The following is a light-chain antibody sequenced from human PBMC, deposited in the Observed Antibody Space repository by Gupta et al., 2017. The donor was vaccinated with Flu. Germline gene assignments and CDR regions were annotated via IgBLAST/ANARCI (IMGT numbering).Light chain of an antibody. CDR2: DAS. J-gene: IGKJ3*01. CDR3: QLRSNWPPFT. Sequence: ATLSCRASQSVSSYLAWYQQKPGQAPRLLIYDASNRATGIPARFSGSGSGTDFTLTISSREPEDFAVYYCQLRSNWPPFTFGHGTKVDIK. CDR1: QSVSSY. V-gene: IGKV3-11*01.